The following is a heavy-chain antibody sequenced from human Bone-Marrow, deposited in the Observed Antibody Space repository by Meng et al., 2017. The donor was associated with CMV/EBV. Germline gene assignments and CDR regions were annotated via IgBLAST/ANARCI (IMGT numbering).Heavy chain of an antibody. CDR2: INSDGSSI. Sequence: GGSLRLSCAASGFNFRTSWIHWVRQAPGKGLVWVSRINSDGSSISYADFVKGRFTISRDNARNTVFLQLNSVTADDTALYYCARDDFTTSSYDLWGQGTLVTFSS. CDR1: GFNFRTSW. J-gene: IGHJ4*02. CDR3: ARDDFTTSSYDL. D-gene: IGHD3-16*01. V-gene: IGHV3-74*01.